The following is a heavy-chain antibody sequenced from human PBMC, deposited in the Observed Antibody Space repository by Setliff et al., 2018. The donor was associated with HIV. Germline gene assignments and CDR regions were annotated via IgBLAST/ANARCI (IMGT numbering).Heavy chain of an antibody. CDR3: ASAGPYCGDDCPYNWLAP. J-gene: IGHJ5*02. D-gene: IGHD2-21*02. V-gene: IGHV4-59*01. CDR2: VHHSGST. Sequence: SETLSLTCTVSSDSISSSYWTWVRQPPGQGLEWIGYVHHSGSTKYNASLRSRVTMSVDTSKNLFSLTLRSVTAADTAVYYCASAGPYCGDDCPYNWLAPWGQGTLVTVS. CDR1: SDSISSSY.